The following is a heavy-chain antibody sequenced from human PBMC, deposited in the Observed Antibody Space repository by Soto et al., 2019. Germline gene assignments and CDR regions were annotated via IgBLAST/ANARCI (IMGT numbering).Heavy chain of an antibody. CDR1: GGTFSSYA. J-gene: IGHJ4*02. CDR2: ITPIFGTA. V-gene: IGHV1-69*01. CDR3: ARDYGHDCSGGRCYFYF. D-gene: IGHD2-15*01. Sequence: QVQLVQSGAEVKKPGSSVKVSCKASGGTFSSYAISWVRQAPGQGLEWMGGITPIFGTANYAQKFQGRVTITAAESTNTAHMELRSLRSEDTAVYYCARDYGHDCSGGRCYFYFWGQGTLVTVSS.